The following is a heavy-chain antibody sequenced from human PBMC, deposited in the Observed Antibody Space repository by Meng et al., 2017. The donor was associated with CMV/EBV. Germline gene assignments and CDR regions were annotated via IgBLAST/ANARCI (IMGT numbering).Heavy chain of an antibody. V-gene: IGHV3-7*01. D-gene: IGHD5-18*01. CDR1: GFTFSSYW. Sequence: GESLKISCAASGFTFSSYWMSWVRQAPGKGLEWVANIKQDGSEKYYVDSVKGRFTISRDNAKNSLYLQMNSLRAEDTAVYYSARARMLKGIQLWVDPEYYFDYWGQGTLVTVSS. CDR3: ARARMLKGIQLWVDPEYYFDY. CDR2: IKQDGSEK. J-gene: IGHJ4*02.